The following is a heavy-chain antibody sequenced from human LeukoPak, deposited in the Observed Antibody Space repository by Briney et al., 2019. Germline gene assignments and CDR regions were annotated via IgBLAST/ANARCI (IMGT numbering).Heavy chain of an antibody. V-gene: IGHV3-7*03. CDR3: ARDQYDTWSRRGNFDS. CDR1: GFTFGKYW. Sequence: GGSLRLSCVASGFTFGKYWMSWVRQAPGKGLEWVANIKLDGSEKNYVDSVKGRFTISRDNTKNSLYLQMNSLRTEDTAVFYCARDQYDTWSRRGNFDSWGQGTLVTVSS. J-gene: IGHJ4*02. D-gene: IGHD3-3*01. CDR2: IKLDGSEK.